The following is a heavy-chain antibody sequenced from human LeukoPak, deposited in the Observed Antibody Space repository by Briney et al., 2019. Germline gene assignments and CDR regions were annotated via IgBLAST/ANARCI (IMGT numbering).Heavy chain of an antibody. CDR2: FYYSGST. V-gene: IGHV4-59*04. D-gene: IGHD3-9*01. J-gene: IGHJ6*03. CDR3: ARQVHGWLYTFYYYYYMDV. Sequence: PGGSLRLSCAASGFTFSSYEMNWIRQPPGKGLEWIGTFYYSGSTYYNPSLKSRVTISVDTSKNQFSLKLSSVTAADTAVYYCARQVHGWLYTFYYYYYMDVWGKGTTVTISS. CDR1: GFTFSSYE.